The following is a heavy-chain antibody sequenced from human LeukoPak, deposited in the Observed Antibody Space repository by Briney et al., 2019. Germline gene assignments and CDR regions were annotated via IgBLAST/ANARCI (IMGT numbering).Heavy chain of an antibody. Sequence: GGSLRLSCAASGFTFTTYGMTWVRQAPGKGLEWVSAISGSAAATFYGDSVKGRFTISRDNSKRTVYLQMNSLRAEDTAVYYCAKRGPESPASGKYYFDSWGQGTLVTVSS. CDR3: AKRGPESPASGKYYFDS. CDR2: ISGSAAAT. J-gene: IGHJ4*02. V-gene: IGHV3-23*01. D-gene: IGHD1-14*01. CDR1: GFTFTTYG.